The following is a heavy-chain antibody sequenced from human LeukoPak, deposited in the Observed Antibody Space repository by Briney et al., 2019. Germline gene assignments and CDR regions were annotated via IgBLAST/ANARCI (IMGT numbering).Heavy chain of an antibody. CDR3: AKGLPVYSRTWYYFEY. CDR2: ISASGDST. J-gene: IGHJ4*02. Sequence: PGGSLRLSCAASGFTFSTYAMSWVRQAPGKGLDWVSAISASGDSTYYADSVKGRFTISRDNSKNTLYLQMDSLRAEDTAVYYCAKGLPVYSRTWYYFEYWGQGTLVTVSS. CDR1: GFTFSTYA. V-gene: IGHV3-23*01. D-gene: IGHD6-13*01.